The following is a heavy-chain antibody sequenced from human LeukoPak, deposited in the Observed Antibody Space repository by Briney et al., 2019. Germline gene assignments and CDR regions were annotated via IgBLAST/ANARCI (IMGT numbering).Heavy chain of an antibody. CDR3: ARAIRAPGTPENGFDI. D-gene: IGHD6-13*01. CDR2: ISSSSSYI. Sequence: GGSLRLSCAASGFTFSSYWMHWVRQAPGKGLEWVSSISSSSSYIYYADSVKGRFTISRDNSQSTLYLHMNSLSTEDTAIYYCARAIRAPGTPENGFDIWGQGTMVTVSS. J-gene: IGHJ3*02. V-gene: IGHV3-21*06. CDR1: GFTFSSYW.